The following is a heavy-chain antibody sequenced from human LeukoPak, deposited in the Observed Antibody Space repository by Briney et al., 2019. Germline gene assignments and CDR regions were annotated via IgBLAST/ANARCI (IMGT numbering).Heavy chain of an antibody. V-gene: IGHV7-4-1*02. CDR3: ARTVLGATGYFDY. CDR2: INTTTGSP. CDR1: GYIFTNYE. J-gene: IGHJ4*02. Sequence: ASVKVSCKASGYIFTNYEMNWVRQAPGQGLEWMGWINTTTGSPTYAQGFTGRFVFSLDTSVSTTYLQISSLEAEDTAAYYCARTVLGATGYFDYWGQGTLITVSS. D-gene: IGHD1-26*01.